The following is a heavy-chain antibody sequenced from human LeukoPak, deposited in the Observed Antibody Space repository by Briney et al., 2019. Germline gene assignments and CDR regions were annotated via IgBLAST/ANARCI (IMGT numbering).Heavy chain of an antibody. V-gene: IGHV4-61*03. CDR1: GGPVSSGTYY. J-gene: IGHJ3*02. CDR2: IYYSGSS. CDR3: ARGGVAGIDGFDI. D-gene: IGHD6-19*01. Sequence: SETLSLTCTVSGGPVSSGTYYWSWIRQPPGKGLEWIGYIYYSGSSNYNPSLKSRVTISVDTSKNHFSLKLSSVTAADTAVYYCARGGVAGIDGFDIWGQGTMVTVSS.